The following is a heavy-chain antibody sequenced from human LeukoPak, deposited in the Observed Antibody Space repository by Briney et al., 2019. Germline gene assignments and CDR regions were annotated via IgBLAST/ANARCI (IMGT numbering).Heavy chain of an antibody. CDR3: ASLGGYYDFWSGYRDY. CDR1: GGSASSYY. CDR2: IYHSGST. D-gene: IGHD3-3*01. J-gene: IGHJ4*02. Sequence: SETMSLTCTVSGGSASSYYWRWIRHPPGKGLECIGYIYHSGSTNHSPPLQSRVTTSVDTSKNQFSLELSSVTAADTAVYFCASLGGYYDFWSGYRDYWGQGILVTVSS. V-gene: IGHV4-59*02.